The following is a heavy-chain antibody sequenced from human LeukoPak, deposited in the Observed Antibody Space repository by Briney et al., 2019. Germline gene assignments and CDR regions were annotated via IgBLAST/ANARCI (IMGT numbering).Heavy chain of an antibody. CDR2: ISISSSYI. V-gene: IGHV3-21*04. CDR3: AKIAAAGTYYYYMDV. Sequence: GGSLRLSCAASGFTFSSDSMNWVRQAPGKGLEWISFISISSSYIYYADSVKGRFTISRDNAKNSLYLQMNSLRAEDTAVYYCAKIAAAGTYYYYMDVWGKGTTVTISS. CDR1: GFTFSSDS. J-gene: IGHJ6*03. D-gene: IGHD6-13*01.